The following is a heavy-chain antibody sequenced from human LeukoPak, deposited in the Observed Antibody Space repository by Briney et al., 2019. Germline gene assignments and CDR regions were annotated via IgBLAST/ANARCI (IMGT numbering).Heavy chain of an antibody. V-gene: IGHV3-74*01. CDR3: AKSLGDSASF. CDR1: GFTFSNYW. Sequence: GGSLRPSCVASGFTFSNYWMHWVRQAPGKGLVWVSRIYGDGSRTYYADSVKGRFTISGDNAKNTLYLQMNGLRAEDTAVYYCAKSLGDSASFWGQGTLVTVSS. J-gene: IGHJ4*02. D-gene: IGHD4-17*01. CDR2: IYGDGSRT.